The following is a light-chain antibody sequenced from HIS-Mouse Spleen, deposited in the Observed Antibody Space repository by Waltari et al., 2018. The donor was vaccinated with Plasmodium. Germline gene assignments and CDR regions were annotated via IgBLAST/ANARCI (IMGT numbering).Light chain of an antibody. CDR3: GTWDSSLSAGVV. CDR1: GSNIGNNY. V-gene: IGLV1-51*01. Sequence: QSVLTQPPSVSAAPGQTVPISCSGSGSNIGNNYVSWYQQLPGTAPNLLIYDNNKRPSGIPDRFSGSKSGTSATLGITGLQTGDEADYYCGTWDSSLSAGVVFGGGTKLTVL. J-gene: IGLJ2*01. CDR2: DNN.